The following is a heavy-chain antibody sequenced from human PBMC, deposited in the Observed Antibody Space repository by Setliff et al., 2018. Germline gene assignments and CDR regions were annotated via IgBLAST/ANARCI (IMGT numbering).Heavy chain of an antibody. CDR3: AKGSSSWQPHPPALDY. CDR1: GFTFSSYA. CDR2: ISGSGGST. Sequence: GGSLRLSCAASGFTFSSYAMSWVRQAPGKGLEWVSAISGSGGSTYYADSVKGRFTISRDNSKNTLYLQMNSLRAEDTAVYYCAKGSSSWQPHPPALDYWGQGTLVTAPQ. V-gene: IGHV3-23*01. J-gene: IGHJ4*02. D-gene: IGHD6-13*01.